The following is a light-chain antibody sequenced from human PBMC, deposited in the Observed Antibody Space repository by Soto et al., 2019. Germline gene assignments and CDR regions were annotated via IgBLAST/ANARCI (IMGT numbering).Light chain of an antibody. V-gene: IGLV2-8*01. CDR3: SSYAGSNTVL. J-gene: IGLJ2*01. Sequence: QSVLTQPPSASGSPGQSVTISSTGTSSDVGGYLYVSWYQQHPGKAPKLMIFEVTKRPSGVPDRFSGSKSGNTASLTVSGLQAEDEANYYCSSYAGSNTVLFGGGTKLTVL. CDR1: SSDVGGYLY. CDR2: EVT.